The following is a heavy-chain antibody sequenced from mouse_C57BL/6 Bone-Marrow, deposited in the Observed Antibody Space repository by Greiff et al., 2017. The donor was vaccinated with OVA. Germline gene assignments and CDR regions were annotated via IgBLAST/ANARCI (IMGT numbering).Heavy chain of an antibody. Sequence: QVHVKQPGAELVKPGASVKLSCKASGYTFTSYWMHWVKQRPGQGLEWIGMIHPNSGSTNYNEKFKSEATLTVDKSSSTAYMQLSSLTSEDSAVYYCARDGQRVWFAYWGQGTLVTVSA. D-gene: IGHD3-3*01. J-gene: IGHJ3*01. CDR3: ARDGQRVWFAY. CDR2: IHPNSGST. CDR1: GYTFTSYW. V-gene: IGHV1-64*01.